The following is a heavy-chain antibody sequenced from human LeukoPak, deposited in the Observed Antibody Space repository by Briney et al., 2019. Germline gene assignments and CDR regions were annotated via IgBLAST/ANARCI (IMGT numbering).Heavy chain of an antibody. CDR1: GGSFSGYY. V-gene: IGHV4-34*01. J-gene: IGHJ4*02. Sequence: PSETLSLTCAVYGGSFSGYYWSWIRQPPGKGLEWIGEINHSGSTNYNPSLKSRVTISVDTSKNQFSLKLSSVTAADTAVYYCARSAYYDFWSGYNEVDYWGQGTLVTVSS. D-gene: IGHD3-3*01. CDR2: INHSGST. CDR3: ARSAYYDFWSGYNEVDY.